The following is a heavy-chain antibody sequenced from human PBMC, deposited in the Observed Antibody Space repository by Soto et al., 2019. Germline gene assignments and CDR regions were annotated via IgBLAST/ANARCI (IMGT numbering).Heavy chain of an antibody. D-gene: IGHD2-21*01. CDR1: KVTAW. J-gene: IGHJ6*02. Sequence: EVQLVASGGGLGKPGGSLRLSCGASKVTAWMSWVRQAPGKGLEWVGRIKSKAVGETIDYAAPVQGRFTISRDDSKDMVYLEMNSLKIEDTAVYSCGDLDRSYFGMDVWGQGTTVIVSS. V-gene: IGHV3-15*01. CDR2: IKSKAVGETI. CDR3: GDLDRSYFGMDV.